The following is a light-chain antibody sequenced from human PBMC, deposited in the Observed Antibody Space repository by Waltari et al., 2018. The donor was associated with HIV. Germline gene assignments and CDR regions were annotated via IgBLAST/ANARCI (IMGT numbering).Light chain of an antibody. CDR1: QRVSSY. Sequence: EIVLTQSPATLSLSPGERATLSCRASQRVSSYLAWYQQKPGQAPRLPIYDASNRATGIPARFSGSGSGTAFTLTISSLEPEDFAVYYCQQRSNWPPLTFGGGTKVEIK. CDR3: QQRSNWPPLT. CDR2: DAS. J-gene: IGKJ4*01. V-gene: IGKV3-11*01.